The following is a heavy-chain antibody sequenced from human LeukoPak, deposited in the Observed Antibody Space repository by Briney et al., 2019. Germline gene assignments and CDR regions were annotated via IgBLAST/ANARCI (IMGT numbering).Heavy chain of an antibody. D-gene: IGHD3-10*01. J-gene: IGHJ5*02. V-gene: IGHV3-23*01. CDR3: AKVLGVYRSGDNWFDP. CDR2: ISGSGGST. CDR1: GFTFSSYA. Sequence: GGSLRLSCAASGFTFSSYAMSWVRQAPGKGLEWVSAISGSGGSTYYADSVKGRFTISRDNSKNTLYLQMNSLRAEDTAVYYCAKVLGVYRSGDNWFDPWGQGTLVTVSS.